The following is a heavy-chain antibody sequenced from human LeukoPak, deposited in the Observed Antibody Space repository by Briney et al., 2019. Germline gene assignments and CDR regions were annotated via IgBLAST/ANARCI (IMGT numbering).Heavy chain of an antibody. D-gene: IGHD3-22*01. CDR3: AKGEDYSDSSGSIDY. CDR1: GFTFSSYA. J-gene: IGHJ4*02. V-gene: IGHV3-23*01. Sequence: PGGSLRLSCAASGFTFSSYAMSWVRQAPGKGLEWVSAISGSGGSTYYADSVKGRFTISRDNSKNTLYLQMNSLRAEDTAVYYCAKGEDYSDSSGSIDYWGQGTLVTVSS. CDR2: ISGSGGST.